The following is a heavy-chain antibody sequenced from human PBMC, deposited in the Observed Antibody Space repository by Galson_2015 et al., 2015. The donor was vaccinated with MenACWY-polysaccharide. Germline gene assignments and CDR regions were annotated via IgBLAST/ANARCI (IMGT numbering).Heavy chain of an antibody. CDR3: TKAGAKYCSGSSCYFNWFDP. V-gene: IGHV3-74*01. D-gene: IGHD2-15*01. J-gene: IGHJ5*02. CDR2: FNADGSAT. CDR1: GFSFNTYW. Sequence: SLRLSCAASGFSFNTYWMHWVRHAPGKGLVWVSRFNADGSATGYADSVRGRFTISRDNAKNTLYLEMNSLRAEDTAVYYCTKAGAKYCSGSSCYFNWFDPWGQGTLVTVSS.